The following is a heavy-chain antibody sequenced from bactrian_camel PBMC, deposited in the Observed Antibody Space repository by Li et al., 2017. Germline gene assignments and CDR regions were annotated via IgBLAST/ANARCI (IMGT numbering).Heavy chain of an antibody. CDR2: FVIDGRT. CDR1: ENTYSAYC. V-gene: IGHV3S53*01. J-gene: IGHJ6*01. CDR3: AADRAIYYRDYGPYRPGLGN. D-gene: IGHD4*01. Sequence: QLVESGGGSVQTGGSLRLSCTVSENTYSAYCMAWFRQAPGKEREGVAAFVIDGRTNYADSVKGRFTISQDSTKNTLYLQMNNLKPEDTALYYCAADRAIYYRDYGPYRPGLGNWGQGTQVTVS.